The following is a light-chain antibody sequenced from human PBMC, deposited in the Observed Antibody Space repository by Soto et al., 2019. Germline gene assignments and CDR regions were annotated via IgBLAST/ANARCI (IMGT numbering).Light chain of an antibody. J-gene: IGKJ1*01. CDR1: QGIGNY. V-gene: IGKV1-27*01. CDR3: QKYNSAPRT. Sequence: DIQMTQSPSSLSASLGDRVTITCRASQGIGNYLAWYQLQPGKVPKLLIYAASTLQSGVPSRFSGSGSGTDFTLTISSLQREDVATYFCQKYNSAPRTFGQGTKVEI. CDR2: AAS.